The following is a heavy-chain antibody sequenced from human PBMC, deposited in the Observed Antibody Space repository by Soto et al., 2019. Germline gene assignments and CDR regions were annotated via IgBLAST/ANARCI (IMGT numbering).Heavy chain of an antibody. CDR3: ARMGSSSHYGMDV. V-gene: IGHV4-59*01. CDR2: IYYSGST. Sequence: SETLSLTCTVSGGSISSYYWSWIRQPPGKGLEWIGYIYYSGSTNYNPSLKSRVTISVDTSKNQFSLKLSSVTAADTAVYYCARMGSSSHYGMDVWGQGTTVTSP. D-gene: IGHD6-13*01. CDR1: GGSISSYY. J-gene: IGHJ6*02.